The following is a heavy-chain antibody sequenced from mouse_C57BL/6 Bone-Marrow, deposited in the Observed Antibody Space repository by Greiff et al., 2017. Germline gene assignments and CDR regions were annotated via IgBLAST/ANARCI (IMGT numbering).Heavy chain of an antibody. J-gene: IGHJ3*01. CDR1: EYEFPSHD. CDR3: ARHEGDSSGYWFAY. V-gene: IGHV5-2*01. D-gene: IGHD3-2*02. Sequence: DVKLVESGGGLVQPGESLKLSCESNEYEFPSHDMSWVRKTPEKRLELVAAINSDGGSTYYPDTMERRFIISRDNTKKTLYLQRSSLRSEDTALYYCARHEGDSSGYWFAYWGQGTLVTVSA. CDR2: INSDGGST.